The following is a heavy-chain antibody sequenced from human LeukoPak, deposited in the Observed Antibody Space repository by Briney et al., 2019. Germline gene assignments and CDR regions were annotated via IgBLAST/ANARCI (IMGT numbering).Heavy chain of an antibody. Sequence: SETLSLTCTVSGGSISGYYWIWIRQPPGKGLERIGYVYYSGTTNYNPSLKSRVTISVDTSKNQFSLKLSSVTAADTAVYFCARHLYSGYDRVFDYWGQGSLVTVSS. CDR3: ARHLYSGYDRVFDY. CDR1: GGSISGYY. CDR2: VYYSGTT. V-gene: IGHV4-59*08. J-gene: IGHJ4*02. D-gene: IGHD5-12*01.